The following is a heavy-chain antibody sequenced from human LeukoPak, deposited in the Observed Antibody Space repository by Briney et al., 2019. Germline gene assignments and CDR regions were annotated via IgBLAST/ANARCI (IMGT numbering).Heavy chain of an antibody. CDR2: IRYDGSDK. CDR3: AKDQGYSMDI. Sequence: PGGSLRLSCAASGFTFSSYGMHWVRQAPGKGLEWEAFIRYDGSDKYYADSVKGRFTISRDNSKNTLYLQMNSLRAEDTAVYYYAKDQGYSMDIWGQGTMVTVSS. J-gene: IGHJ3*02. V-gene: IGHV3-30*02. D-gene: IGHD4-11*01. CDR1: GFTFSSYG.